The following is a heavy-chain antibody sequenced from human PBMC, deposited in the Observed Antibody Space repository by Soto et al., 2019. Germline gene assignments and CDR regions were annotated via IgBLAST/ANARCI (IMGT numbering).Heavy chain of an antibody. J-gene: IGHJ6*03. CDR1: GYTFTSYG. Sequence: QVQLVQSGAEVKKPGASVKVSCKASGYTFTSYGISWVRQAPGQGLEWMGWISAYNGNTNYAQKLQGRVTMTTDTSTRTAYMELRRLMSDDTAVYYCARLADCSSTSCYAYYYYYYMDVWGKGTTVTVSS. V-gene: IGHV1-18*01. CDR3: ARLADCSSTSCYAYYYYYYMDV. CDR2: ISAYNGNT. D-gene: IGHD2-2*01.